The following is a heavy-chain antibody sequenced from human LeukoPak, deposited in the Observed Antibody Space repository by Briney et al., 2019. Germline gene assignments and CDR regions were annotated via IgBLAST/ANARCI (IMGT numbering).Heavy chain of an antibody. CDR1: GLTFSNYG. V-gene: IGHV3-23*01. CDR2: ISGSGGNT. CDR3: ARDKLGTRFDY. J-gene: IGHJ4*02. Sequence: PGGSLRLSCAASGLTFSNYGMSWVRQAPGKGLEWVSAISGSGGNTYYADSVKGRFTISRDNSKSTLYLQMNSLRAEDTAVYYCARDKLGTRFDYWGQGTLVTVSS. D-gene: IGHD7-27*01.